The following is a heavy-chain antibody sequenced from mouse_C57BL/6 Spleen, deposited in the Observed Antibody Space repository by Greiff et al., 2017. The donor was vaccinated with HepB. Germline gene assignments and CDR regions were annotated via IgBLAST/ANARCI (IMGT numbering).Heavy chain of an antibody. V-gene: IGHV14-4*01. J-gene: IGHJ2*01. D-gene: IGHD1-1*01. CDR1: GFNIKDDY. Sequence: EVKLQESGAELVRPGASVKLSCTASGFNIKDDYMHWVKQRPEQGLEWIGWIDPENGDTEYASKFQGKATITADTSSNTAYLQLSSLTSEDTAVYYCTTGVVYFDYWGQGTTLTVSS. CDR2: IDPENGDT. CDR3: TTGVVYFDY.